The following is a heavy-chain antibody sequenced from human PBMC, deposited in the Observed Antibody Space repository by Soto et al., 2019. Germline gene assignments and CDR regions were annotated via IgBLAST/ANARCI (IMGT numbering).Heavy chain of an antibody. V-gene: IGHV3-21*06. J-gene: IGHJ4*02. CDR2: ISPSSSFL. CDR1: GFSFRSYY. Sequence: EVQLVESGGGLVKPGGSLRLSCAASGFSFRSYYLNWVRQPPGRGLDGVSSISPSSSFLSYADSVKGRFTISRDNAKSSVHLQMNSLRAEDTAVYYCARVGTDYGSGSPYYSDYWGQGTLVTVSS. D-gene: IGHD3-10*01. CDR3: ARVGTDYGSGSPYYSDY.